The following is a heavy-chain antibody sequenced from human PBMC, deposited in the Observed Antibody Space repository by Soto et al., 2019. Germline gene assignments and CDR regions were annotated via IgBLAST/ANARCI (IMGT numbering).Heavy chain of an antibody. CDR1: GFTFSTYA. Sequence: GVSLRLSCAASGFTFSTYAMSWVRQAPGKGPEWVSAISGSGSSTYYADSVKGRFTISRDNSKNMLYLQMNSLRAEDTAVYYCAIDLPGELLPFCCASWGQGTLV. V-gene: IGHV3-23*01. J-gene: IGHJ5*02. CDR2: ISGSGSST. D-gene: IGHD1-26*01. CDR3: AIDLPGELLPFCCAS.